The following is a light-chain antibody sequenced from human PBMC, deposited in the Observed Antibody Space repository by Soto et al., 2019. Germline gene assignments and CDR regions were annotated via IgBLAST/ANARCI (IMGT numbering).Light chain of an antibody. V-gene: IGKV3-11*01. CDR1: LSVCVY. Sequence: EFWLTQSPATLSFSPGEIATLSCMICLSVCVYLDWYQQKPGQAPRLLISDASNRATGIPARFSGSGSGTDFTLTISSLEPEDFAVYYCHQRQYWPPITFGQGTRLEIK. CDR3: HQRQYWPPIT. CDR2: DAS. J-gene: IGKJ5*01.